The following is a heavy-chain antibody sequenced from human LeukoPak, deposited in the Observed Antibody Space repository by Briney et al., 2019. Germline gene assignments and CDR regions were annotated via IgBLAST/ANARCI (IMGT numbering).Heavy chain of an antibody. Sequence: SQTLSLTCAISGDSVSRISVAWNWIRQSPSRGLEWLGRTYYRSKWYYEYAVSVKSRINISPDTSKNQFSLQLTSVTPEDTAVYYCSLARSEYHYGMDVWGQGTTVTVSS. CDR3: SLARSEYHYGMDV. V-gene: IGHV6-1*01. CDR2: TYYRSKWYY. CDR1: GDSVSRISVA. J-gene: IGHJ6*02.